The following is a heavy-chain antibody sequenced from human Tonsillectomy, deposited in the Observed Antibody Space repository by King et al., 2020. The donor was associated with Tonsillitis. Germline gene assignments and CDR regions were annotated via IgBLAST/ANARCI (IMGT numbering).Heavy chain of an antibody. CDR2: IYYTGST. J-gene: IGHJ3*02. Sequence: QLQESGPGLVKPSETLSLTCTVSGGSISSYYWTWIRQPPGKGLEWIGYIYYTGSTNYNPPLKSRVTISVDTSKNQFSLKLSSVTAADTAVYYCARDQLSDAFDIWGQGTMVTVSS. V-gene: IGHV4-59*01. D-gene: IGHD3-16*02. CDR3: ARDQLSDAFDI. CDR1: GGSISSYY.